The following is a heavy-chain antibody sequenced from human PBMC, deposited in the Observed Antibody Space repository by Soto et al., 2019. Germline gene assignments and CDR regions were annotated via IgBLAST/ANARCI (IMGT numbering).Heavy chain of an antibody. CDR1: GFTFSSYA. Sequence: GGSLRLSCAASGFTFSSYAMSWVRQAPGKGLEWVSASSGSGGSTYYADSVKGRFTISRDNSNNTLYLQMNSLGAEDTAVDYCAKDIYGDYRIDYWGQGTLVTVSS. CDR2: SSGSGGST. CDR3: AKDIYGDYRIDY. J-gene: IGHJ4*02. V-gene: IGHV3-23*01. D-gene: IGHD4-17*01.